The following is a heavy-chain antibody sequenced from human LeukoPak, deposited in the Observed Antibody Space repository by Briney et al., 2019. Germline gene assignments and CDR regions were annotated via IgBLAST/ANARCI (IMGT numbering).Heavy chain of an antibody. Sequence: SETLSLTCTVSGGSISSYYWSWIRQPPGKGLEWIGYIYYNGSTNYKPSLKSRVTISVATSKNQFSLRLSSVTAADTAVYYCARAGGYQLLLGGSRTAARYSYASYWGQGTLVTVSS. CDR2: IYYNGST. D-gene: IGHD2-2*01. V-gene: IGHV4-59*01. CDR3: ARAGGYQLLLGGSRTAARYSYASY. J-gene: IGHJ4*02. CDR1: GGSISSYY.